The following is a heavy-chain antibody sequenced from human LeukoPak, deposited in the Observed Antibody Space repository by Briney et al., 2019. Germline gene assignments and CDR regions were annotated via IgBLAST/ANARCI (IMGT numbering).Heavy chain of an antibody. Sequence: PSETLSLTCAVYGGSFSGYYWSWIRQPPGKGLEWIGEINHSGSTNYNPSLKSRVTISVDTSKNQFSLKLSSVTAADTAVYYCARAQYSSGWYWSDWFDPWGQGTLVTVSS. J-gene: IGHJ5*02. CDR1: GGSFSGYY. CDR3: ARAQYSSGWYWSDWFDP. D-gene: IGHD6-19*01. CDR2: INHSGST. V-gene: IGHV4-34*01.